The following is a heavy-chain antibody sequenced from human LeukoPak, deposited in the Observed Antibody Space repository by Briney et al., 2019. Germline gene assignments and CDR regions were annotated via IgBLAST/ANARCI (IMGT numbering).Heavy chain of an antibody. J-gene: IGHJ4*02. CDR2: IWDDGSSK. CDR3: ATPTRGSGSFLIDF. D-gene: IGHD1-26*01. Sequence: TGGSLRLSCAASGFTFSSYGMHWARQAPGKGLEWVAVIWDDGSSKYYGDSVKGRFTISRDNSKNTLYLQMNSLRAEDTAVYYCATPTRGSGSFLIDFWGQGTLVTVSS. CDR1: GFTFSSYG. V-gene: IGHV3-33*01.